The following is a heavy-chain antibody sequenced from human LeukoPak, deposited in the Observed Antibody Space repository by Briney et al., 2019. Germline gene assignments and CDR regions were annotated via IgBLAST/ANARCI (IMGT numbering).Heavy chain of an antibody. V-gene: IGHV4-59*08. J-gene: IGHJ4*02. CDR1: GGSISNYF. D-gene: IGHD3-22*01. CDR3: ARGSRSYDSSGYYYDPAERKPDY. Sequence: PSETLSLTCTVSGGSISNYFWNWIRQPPGKGLEWIGYIYYNGRTNYNPSLKSRVTMSVDTSKNQFSLKLSSVTAADTAVYYCARGSRSYDSSGYYYDPAERKPDYWGQGTLVTVSS. CDR2: IYYNGRT.